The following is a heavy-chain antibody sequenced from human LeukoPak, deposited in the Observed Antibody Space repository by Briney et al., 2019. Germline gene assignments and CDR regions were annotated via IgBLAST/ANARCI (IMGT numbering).Heavy chain of an antibody. J-gene: IGHJ4*02. D-gene: IGHD5-24*01. Sequence: GGSLRLSCAASGFTFSRHAMSWVRQAPGKGLEWVSTTGLNSVNTLCAESVQGRFSISRDNSKNTLDLQMDNLSVDDTAVYYCAKGDDIGKHPTRAYYFDTWGQGTLVTVSS. CDR3: AKGDDIGKHPTRAYYFDT. CDR2: TGLNSVNT. V-gene: IGHV3-23*01. CDR1: GFTFSRHA.